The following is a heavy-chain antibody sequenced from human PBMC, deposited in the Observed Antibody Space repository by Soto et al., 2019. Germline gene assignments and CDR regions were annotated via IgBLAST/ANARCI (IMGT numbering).Heavy chain of an antibody. Sequence: QVQLVESGGGVVQPGTSLRLSCAASGFTFSRTAMHWVRQAPGKGLEWVAVTAYDESRKFYADSVKGRFIISRDNAENTLYLQMNSVRVGDTAVYYCAREIVMRPESSGYLDDWGRGTRVTVSS. V-gene: IGHV3-30-3*01. J-gene: IGHJ4*02. CDR3: AREIVMRPESSGYLDD. D-gene: IGHD3-22*01. CDR1: GFTFSRTA. CDR2: TAYDESRK.